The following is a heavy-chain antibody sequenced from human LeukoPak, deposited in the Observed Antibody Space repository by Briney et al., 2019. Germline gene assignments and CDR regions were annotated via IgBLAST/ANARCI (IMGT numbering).Heavy chain of an antibody. V-gene: IGHV3-48*01. Sequence: GGALRLSCAASGFTLGSYTMNWVRQAPGKGLEWVSYISSSSSTIQYADSVKGRFTISRDNAENSLYLQMNSLGVEDTAVYYCARAVISIFDNWGQGTLVTVSS. D-gene: IGHD3-3*02. CDR1: GFTLGSYT. J-gene: IGHJ4*02. CDR2: ISSSSSTI. CDR3: ARAVISIFDN.